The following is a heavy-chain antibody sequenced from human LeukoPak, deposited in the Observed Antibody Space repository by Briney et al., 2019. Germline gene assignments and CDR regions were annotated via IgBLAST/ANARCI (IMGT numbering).Heavy chain of an antibody. Sequence: GGSLRLSCAASGFAFNNYGMHWVRQAPGEGLEWVAFIRYDGSNKYYADSVKGRFTISRDNSKNTLYVQMNSLRAEDTAVYYCTRVDDYAFDIWGQGTLVTVSS. D-gene: IGHD3/OR15-3a*01. CDR2: IRYDGSNK. J-gene: IGHJ4*02. CDR3: TRVDDYAFDI. V-gene: IGHV3-30*02. CDR1: GFAFNNYG.